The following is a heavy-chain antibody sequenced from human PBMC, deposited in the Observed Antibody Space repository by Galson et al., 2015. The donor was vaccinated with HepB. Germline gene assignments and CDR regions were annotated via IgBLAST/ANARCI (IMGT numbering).Heavy chain of an antibody. CDR3: ARAGGIAAAGTWDY. CDR2: IIPIFGTA. V-gene: IGHV1-69*13. J-gene: IGHJ4*02. Sequence: VKVSCKASGGTFSSYAISWVRQAPGQGLEWMGGIIPIFGTANYAQKFQGRVTITADESTSTAYMELSSLRSEDTAVYYCARAGGIAAAGTWDYWGQGTLVTVSS. CDR1: GGTFSSYA. D-gene: IGHD6-13*01.